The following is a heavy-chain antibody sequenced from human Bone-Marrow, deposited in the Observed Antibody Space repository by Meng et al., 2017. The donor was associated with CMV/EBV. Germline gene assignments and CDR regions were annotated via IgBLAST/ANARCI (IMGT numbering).Heavy chain of an antibody. CDR3: VKGTGNDILTGYIDD. CDR1: GFTFDDYA. V-gene: IGHV3-9*01. CDR2: ISWNGNTI. J-gene: IGHJ4*02. D-gene: IGHD3-9*01. Sequence: GESLKIPCPASGFTFDDYALHWVRQPPGKGLERVSGISWNGNTIVYVDSVRGRFTISRDNARNYVYLLMDSLRLEDTAKCFCVKGTGNDILTGYIDDWGRGVLVTVSS.